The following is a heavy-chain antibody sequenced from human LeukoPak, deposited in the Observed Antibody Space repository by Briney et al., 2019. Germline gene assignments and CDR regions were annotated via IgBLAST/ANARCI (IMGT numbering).Heavy chain of an antibody. CDR2: IISSSSYI. D-gene: IGHD2/OR15-2a*01. CDR1: GFTFSSYS. Sequence: GGSLRLSCAAAGFTFSSYSMNWVRQAPGKGLEWVSSIISSSSYIYYADSVKGRFTISRDNAKNTLYLQMNSLRADDTAVYYCATGSLGSTTSSDCCPLDYWGQGTLVTVSS. J-gene: IGHJ4*02. CDR3: ATGSLGSTTSSDCCPLDY. V-gene: IGHV3-21*04.